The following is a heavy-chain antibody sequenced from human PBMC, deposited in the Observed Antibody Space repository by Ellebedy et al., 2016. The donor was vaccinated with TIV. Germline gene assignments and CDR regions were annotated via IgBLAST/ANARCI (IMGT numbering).Heavy chain of an antibody. D-gene: IGHD3-16*01. J-gene: IGHJ4*02. CDR3: ARQQASGLAFDY. CDR2: VYYSGST. CDR1: GGSVSSTRYN. V-gene: IGHV4-39*01. Sequence: SETLSLTXIVSGGSVSSTRYNWGWIRQPPGKGLEWIGSVYYSGSTYHNPSLKSRVTISVDTSENQFSLKLSSVTAADTAVYYCARQQASGLAFDYWGQGTLVTVSS.